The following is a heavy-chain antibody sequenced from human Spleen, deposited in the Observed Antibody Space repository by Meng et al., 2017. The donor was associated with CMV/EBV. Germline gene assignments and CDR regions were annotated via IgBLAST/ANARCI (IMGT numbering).Heavy chain of an antibody. CDR2: ISYDGSNK. V-gene: IGHV3-30*19. CDR3: ARRFKSPLTGGPYWYFDL. Sequence: GESLKISCAASGFTFSTYGMYWVRQAPGKGLEWVAVISYDGSNKYYADSVKGRFTISRDNSKNTLYLQMNSLRAEDTAVYYCARRFKSPLTGGPYWYFDLWGRGTLVTVSS. D-gene: IGHD7-27*01. J-gene: IGHJ2*01. CDR1: GFTFSTYG.